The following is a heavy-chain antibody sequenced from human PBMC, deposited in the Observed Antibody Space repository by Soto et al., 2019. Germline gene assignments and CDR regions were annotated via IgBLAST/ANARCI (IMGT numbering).Heavy chain of an antibody. J-gene: IGHJ6*02. CDR1: GCTFGEYA. V-gene: IGHV3-9*01. D-gene: IGHD2-8*02. CDR3: AKSTGGTANGMDV. CDR2: ISWKSGSI. Sequence: EVQLVESGGGLVQPGRALRLSCAASGCTFGEYAMHWLLQVRGKDMEWVSGISWKSGSIGYADSVMGRFTISRDNAKNSLYLQMNSLRVEDTALYYCAKSTGGTANGMDVWGQGTTVTVSS.